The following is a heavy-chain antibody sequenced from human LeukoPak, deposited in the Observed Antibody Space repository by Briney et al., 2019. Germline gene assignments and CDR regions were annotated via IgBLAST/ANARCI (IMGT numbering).Heavy chain of an antibody. Sequence: PGGSLRLSCAASGFTFSSYWMSWVRQAPGKGLEWVANIKQDGSEKYYVDSVKGRFTISRDNAKNSLYLQMNSLRAEDTAVYYCASSGSYYYYYYMDVWGKGTTVTVSS. D-gene: IGHD3-10*01. J-gene: IGHJ6*03. CDR3: ASSGSYYYYYYMDV. V-gene: IGHV3-7*01. CDR1: GFTFSSYW. CDR2: IKQDGSEK.